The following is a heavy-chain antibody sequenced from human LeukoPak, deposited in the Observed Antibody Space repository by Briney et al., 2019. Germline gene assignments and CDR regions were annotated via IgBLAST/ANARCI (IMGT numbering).Heavy chain of an antibody. CDR3: VRGSPGYSSSWHAY. J-gene: IGHJ4*02. D-gene: IGHD6-13*01. CDR2: INSDATST. Sequence: PGGSLRHSCAASGFMLSSTWMHWVRQAPGYGLVWVSRINSDATSTSYADFLRGRFTISRDDAKNTMYLQMNSLRAEDTAMYYCVRGSPGYSSSWHAYRGQGTLVTVSS. CDR1: GFMLSSTW. V-gene: IGHV3-74*01.